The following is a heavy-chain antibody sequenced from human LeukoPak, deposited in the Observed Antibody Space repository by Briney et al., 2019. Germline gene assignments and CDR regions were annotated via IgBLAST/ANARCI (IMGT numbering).Heavy chain of an antibody. CDR2: IYTGGRT. J-gene: IGHJ4*02. CDR1: GFTDSSNY. Sequence: GGSLRLSCAASGFTDSSNYMSWVRQAPGKGLEWVSVIYTGGRTYYADSVKGRFTISRDNSKNTLYLQMNSLRAEDTAVYYCANEQQLAYWGQGTLVTVSS. CDR3: ANEQQLAY. V-gene: IGHV3-53*05. D-gene: IGHD6-13*01.